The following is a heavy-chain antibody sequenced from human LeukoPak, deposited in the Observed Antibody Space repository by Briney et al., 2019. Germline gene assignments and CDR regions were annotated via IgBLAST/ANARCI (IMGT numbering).Heavy chain of an antibody. D-gene: IGHD2-8*02. J-gene: IGHJ4*02. CDR3: AKDGSWSCTD. CDR2: IAHHGNNK. Sequence: GGSLKLSCGASGFTFSSSAMHWVRQGPGKGLEWVAYIAHHGNNKYYADSVKGRFTISRDNSKGSLYLQMNSLRADDTAVYYCAKDGSWSCTDWGQGTLVRVSS. V-gene: IGHV3-30*02. CDR1: GFTFSSSA.